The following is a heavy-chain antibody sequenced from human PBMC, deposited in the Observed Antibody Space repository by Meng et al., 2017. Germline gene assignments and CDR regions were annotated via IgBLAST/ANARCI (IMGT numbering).Heavy chain of an antibody. CDR1: GFTFSSYA. J-gene: IGHJ4*02. CDR2: ISSNGGST. V-gene: IGHV3-64*01. D-gene: IGHD3-22*01. CDR3: ARVRVSGYYSYFDY. Sequence: GESLKIPCAASGFTFSSYAMHWVRQAPGKGLEYVSAISSNGGSTYYANSVKGRFTISRDNSKNTLYLQMGSLRAEDMAVYYCARVRVSGYYSYFDYWGQGTLVTVSS.